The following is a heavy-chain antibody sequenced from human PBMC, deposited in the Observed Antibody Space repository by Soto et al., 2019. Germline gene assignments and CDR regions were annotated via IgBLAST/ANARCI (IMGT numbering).Heavy chain of an antibody. J-gene: IGHJ3*02. D-gene: IGHD1-26*01. CDR2: IIPIFGTA. CDR1: GCSFSSYA. Sequence: VRVASKAAGCSFSSYAVSWGRQAPGQGLEWMGGIIPIFGTANYAQKFQGRVTITADESTSTAYMELSSLRSEDTAVYYCARAGGSYYDGGDAFDIWGQGTMVTVSS. CDR3: ARAGGSYYDGGDAFDI. V-gene: IGHV1-69*01.